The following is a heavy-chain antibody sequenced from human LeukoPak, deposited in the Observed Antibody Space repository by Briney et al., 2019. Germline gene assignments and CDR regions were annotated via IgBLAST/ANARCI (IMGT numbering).Heavy chain of an antibody. V-gene: IGHV3-23*01. Sequence: GGSLRLSCAASGFTFSSYAMSWVRQAPGKGLEWVSTISGNGRSTYYGDSVKGRFTISRDNSKSTLYLQMNSLRADDTAVYYCAKASGSPYYFDYWGQGTLVTVSS. J-gene: IGHJ4*02. CDR2: ISGNGRST. CDR3: AKASGSPYYFDY. CDR1: GFTFSSYA. D-gene: IGHD3-10*01.